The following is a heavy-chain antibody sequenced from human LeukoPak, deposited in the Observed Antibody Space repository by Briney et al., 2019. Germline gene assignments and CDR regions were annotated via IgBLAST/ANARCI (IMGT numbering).Heavy chain of an antibody. J-gene: IGHJ3*02. CDR2: ISGSGSST. CDR1: GFTFSSYD. Sequence: PGGSLRLSCAASGFTFSSYDVSWVRQAPGKGLESVSHISGSGSSTYYADSVKGRFTISRDNSKNTLYLQMNSLRAEDTAVYYCAKVINYYDSSGFDAFDIWGQGTMVTVSS. D-gene: IGHD3-22*01. CDR3: AKVINYYDSSGFDAFDI. V-gene: IGHV3-23*01.